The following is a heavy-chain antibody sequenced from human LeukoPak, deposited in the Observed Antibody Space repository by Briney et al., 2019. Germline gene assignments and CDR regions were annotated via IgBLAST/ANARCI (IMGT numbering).Heavy chain of an antibody. CDR3: ASRYCSSTSCFNDY. V-gene: IGHV4-30-2*01. Sequence: PSQTLSLTCAVSGGSISSGGYSWSWIRQPPGKGQEWIGYIYHSGSTYYNPSLKSRVTISVDRSKNQFSLKLSSVTAADTAVYYCASRYCSSTSCFNDYWGQGTLVTVSS. D-gene: IGHD2-2*01. CDR2: IYHSGST. J-gene: IGHJ4*02. CDR1: GGSISSGGYS.